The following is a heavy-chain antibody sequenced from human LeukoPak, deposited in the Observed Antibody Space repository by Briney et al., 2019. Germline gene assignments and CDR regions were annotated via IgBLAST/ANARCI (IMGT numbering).Heavy chain of an antibody. V-gene: IGHV4-59*11. CDR3: ARVVANHYYYYYMDV. Sequence: SETLSLTCTVSGGSIRSQYWSWIRQPPGKGLEWIGYIYYSGSTNYNPSLKSRVTISVDTSRNQFSLKLSSVTAADTAVYYCARVVANHYYYYYMDVWGKGTTVTISS. CDR1: GGSIRSQY. J-gene: IGHJ6*03. D-gene: IGHD2-15*01. CDR2: IYYSGST.